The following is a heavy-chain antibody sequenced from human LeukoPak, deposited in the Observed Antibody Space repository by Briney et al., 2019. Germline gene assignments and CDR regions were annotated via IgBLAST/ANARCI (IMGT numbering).Heavy chain of an antibody. J-gene: IGHJ6*03. CDR1: GGTFSSYA. V-gene: IGHV1-69*05. D-gene: IGHD3-3*01. CDR3: AREPLPPFGVVIPSDYYYYMDV. Sequence: PRASVKVSCKASGGTFSSYAISWVRQAPGQGLEWMGRIIPIFGTANYAQKFQGRVTITTDESTSTAYMELSSLRSEDTAVYYCAREPLPPFGVVIPSDYYYYMDVWGKGTTVTVSS. CDR2: IIPIFGTA.